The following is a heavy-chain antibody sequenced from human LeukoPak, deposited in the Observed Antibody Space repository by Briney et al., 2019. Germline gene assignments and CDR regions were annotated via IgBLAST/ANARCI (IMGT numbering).Heavy chain of an antibody. Sequence: SEPLSLTCTVSGGSLSSGRDYWRWVRQPAAKGRDWIGSIYYSGSTYYNPSLKSRVTISVDTSKNEFSLKLSSVTAADTAVYYCTRQDLVGTSGWFDSWGQGTLVTASS. CDR3: TRQDLVGTSGWFDS. V-gene: IGHV4-39*01. D-gene: IGHD1-26*01. J-gene: IGHJ5*01. CDR1: GGSLSSGRDY. CDR2: IYYSGST.